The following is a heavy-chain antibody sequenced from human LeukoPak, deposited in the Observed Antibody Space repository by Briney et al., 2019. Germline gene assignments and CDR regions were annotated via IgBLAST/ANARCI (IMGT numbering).Heavy chain of an antibody. V-gene: IGHV4-39*07. Sequence: SETLSLTCTVSGGSISSGGYYWSWIRQPPGKGLEWIGEINHSGSTNYNPSLKSRVTISVDTSKNQFSLKLNSVTAADTAVYYCARGLRWSSEGFDYWGQGTLVTVSS. CDR3: ARGLRWSSEGFDY. J-gene: IGHJ4*02. CDR1: GGSISSGGYY. CDR2: INHSGST. D-gene: IGHD4-23*01.